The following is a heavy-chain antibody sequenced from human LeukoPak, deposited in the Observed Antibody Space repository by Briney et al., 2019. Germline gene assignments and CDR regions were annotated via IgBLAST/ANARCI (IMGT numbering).Heavy chain of an antibody. V-gene: IGHV3-66*01. CDR3: ARDLCSGGRCHAGDY. J-gene: IGHJ4*02. Sequence: PGGSLRLSCAASGVTVSRSFMRWVRQAPGKGLEWVSTIYSGGSAYYADSVKGRFTISRDDSKNTLYLQMNSLTAEDTAVYYCARDLCSGGRCHAGDYWGQGTLV. D-gene: IGHD2-15*01. CDR1: GVTVSRSF. CDR2: IYSGGSA.